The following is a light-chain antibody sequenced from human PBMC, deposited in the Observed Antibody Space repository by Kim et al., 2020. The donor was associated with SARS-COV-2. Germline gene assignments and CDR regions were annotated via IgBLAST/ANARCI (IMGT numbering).Light chain of an antibody. J-gene: IGLJ1*01. CDR3: SSFTSSVSYV. Sequence: GQSSTIAVPGSGTDIVGYNSVSWDQQLPGKAPKLMIYGVSDRPSGVSSRFSGSKSGNTASLTISGLQAEDEADYFCSSFTSSVSYVFGTGTKVTVL. CDR2: GVS. CDR1: GTDIVGYNS. V-gene: IGLV2-14*03.